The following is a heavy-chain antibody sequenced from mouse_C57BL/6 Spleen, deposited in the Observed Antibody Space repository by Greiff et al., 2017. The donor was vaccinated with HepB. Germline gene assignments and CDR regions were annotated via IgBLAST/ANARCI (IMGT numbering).Heavy chain of an antibody. Sequence: QVQLQQPGAELVKPGASVKMSCKASGYTFTSYWITWVKQRPGQGLEWIGDIYPGSGSTNYNEKFKRKATLTVDTSSSTAYMQLSSLTSEDSAVYYCARRGDYGYDESFAYWGHGTLVTVAA. CDR2: IYPGSGST. V-gene: IGHV1-55*01. CDR3: ARRGDYGYDESFAY. CDR1: GYTFTSYW. J-gene: IGHJ3*01. D-gene: IGHD2-2*01.